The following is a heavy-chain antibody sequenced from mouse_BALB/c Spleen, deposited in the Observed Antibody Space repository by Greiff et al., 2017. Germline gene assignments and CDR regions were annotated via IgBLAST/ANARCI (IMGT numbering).Heavy chain of an antibody. J-gene: IGHJ3*01. CDR2: IYPGDGST. D-gene: IGHD1-2*01. V-gene: IGHV1S56*01. CDR1: GYTFTSYD. Sequence: VQLQQSGPELVKPGASVKISCKASGYTFTSYDINWVKQRPGQGLEWIGWIYPGDGSTKYNEKFKGKATLTADKSSSTAYMQLSSLTSENSAVYFCARGGYGYWFAYWGQGTLVTVSA. CDR3: ARGGYGYWFAY.